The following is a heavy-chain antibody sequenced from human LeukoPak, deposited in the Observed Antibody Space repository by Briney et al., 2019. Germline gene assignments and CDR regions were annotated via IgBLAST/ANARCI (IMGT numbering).Heavy chain of an antibody. Sequence: PSETLSLTCTVSGGSISSYYWSWIRQPAGKGLEWIGRIYTSGSTNYNPSLKSRVTMSVDTSKNQFSLKLSSVTAADTAVYYCGRGGVLLVDGNNWFDPWGQGTLVTVSS. J-gene: IGHJ5*02. D-gene: IGHD6-6*01. CDR1: GGSISSYY. V-gene: IGHV4-4*07. CDR2: IYTSGST. CDR3: GRGGVLLVDGNNWFDP.